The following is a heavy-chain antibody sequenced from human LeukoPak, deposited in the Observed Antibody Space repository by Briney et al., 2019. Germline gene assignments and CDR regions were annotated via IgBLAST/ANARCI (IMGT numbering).Heavy chain of an antibody. Sequence: ASVKVSCKASGYTFTSYGISWVRQAPGQGLEWMGWISAYNGNTNYAQKLQGRVTMTTDTSTSTAYMELRSLRSDDTAVYYCARGPTTYFGVVIMEEFDYWGQGTLVTVSS. CDR2: ISAYNGNT. CDR1: GYTFTSYG. V-gene: IGHV1-18*01. D-gene: IGHD3-3*01. CDR3: ARGPTTYFGVVIMEEFDY. J-gene: IGHJ4*02.